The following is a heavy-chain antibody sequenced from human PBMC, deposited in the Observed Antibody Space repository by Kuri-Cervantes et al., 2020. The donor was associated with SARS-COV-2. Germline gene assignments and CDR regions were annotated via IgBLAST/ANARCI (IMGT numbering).Heavy chain of an antibody. Sequence: SETLSLTCTASGASISSSNYYWGWIRQPPGKGLEWIGSISYSGTTSHNPSLKSRVTISLDTSKNQFSLRLTSVTAADSAVYYCSRNLGGYGDRGFDFWGQGTLVTVSS. CDR1: GASISSSNYY. V-gene: IGHV4-39*01. J-gene: IGHJ4*02. D-gene: IGHD4-17*01. CDR3: SRNLGGYGDRGFDF. CDR2: ISYSGTT.